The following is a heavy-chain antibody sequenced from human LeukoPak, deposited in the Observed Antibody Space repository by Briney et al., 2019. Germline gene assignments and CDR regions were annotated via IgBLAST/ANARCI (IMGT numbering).Heavy chain of an antibody. CDR1: GGSMSRFY. D-gene: IGHD1-26*01. Sequence: PSETLSLTCSISGGSMSRFYWTWIRQSPGKGLEWIGYVHNTGGTNYNPSLKSRVTIAVDTSKNQFSLKLSSVVAADTAVYYCARGSGIVGAYFYYYGMGVWGQGTTVTVSS. V-gene: IGHV4-59*01. CDR3: ARGSGIVGAYFYYYGMGV. CDR2: VHNTGGT. J-gene: IGHJ6*02.